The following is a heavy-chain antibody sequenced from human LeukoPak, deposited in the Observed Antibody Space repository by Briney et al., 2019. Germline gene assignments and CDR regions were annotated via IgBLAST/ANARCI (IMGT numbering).Heavy chain of an antibody. J-gene: IGHJ4*02. V-gene: IGHV1-8*01. CDR2: MNPNSGNT. Sequence: ASVKVSCKASGYTFTSYDISWVRQATGQGLEWMGWMNPNSGNTGYAQKFQGRVTMTRSIFISTAYMELSNLRSEDTAVYYCARVEFISGYSHIYWGQGTLVTVSS. CDR1: GYTFTSYD. CDR3: ARVEFISGYSHIY. D-gene: IGHD3-22*01.